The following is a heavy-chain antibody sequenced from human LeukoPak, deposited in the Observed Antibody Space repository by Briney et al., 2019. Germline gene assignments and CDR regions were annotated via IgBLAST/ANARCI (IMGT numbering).Heavy chain of an antibody. J-gene: IGHJ4*02. V-gene: IGHV1-2*02. Sequence: ASVKVSCKASGYTFTGYYMHWVRQAPGRGLEWMGWINPNNGGTNYAQKFQGRVTMTRDTSISTAYMELSRLRSDDTAVYYCARDREDILTGYDYWGQGTLVTVSS. D-gene: IGHD3-9*01. CDR3: ARDREDILTGYDY. CDR2: INPNNGGT. CDR1: GYTFTGYY.